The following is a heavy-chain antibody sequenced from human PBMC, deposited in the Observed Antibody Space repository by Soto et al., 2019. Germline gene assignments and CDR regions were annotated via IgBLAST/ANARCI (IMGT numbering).Heavy chain of an antibody. D-gene: IGHD3-16*01. CDR3: TKSGGDADSCDLGLDQ. J-gene: IGHJ5*02. CDR2: IWQDGLNE. Sequence: QERLVESWGGVVQPGRSLRLSCAVSGFTFSDYAMHWVRQAPGKGLEWVALIWQDGLNEFYADAVRGRFTISRDISNKTMYLQTNSLRPEDTAVYDVTKSGGDADSCDLGLDQWGQGTLVTVSS. V-gene: IGHV3-33*08. CDR1: GFTFSDYA.